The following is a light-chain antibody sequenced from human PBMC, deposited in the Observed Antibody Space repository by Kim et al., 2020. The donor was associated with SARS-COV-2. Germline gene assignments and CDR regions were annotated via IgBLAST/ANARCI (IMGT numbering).Light chain of an antibody. CDR3: QQYGSSPRT. V-gene: IGKV3-20*01. CDR1: QCSSSSY. J-gene: IGKJ4*01. Sequence: SPGERTTLSCRASQCSSSSYLAWYQQKPGQAPRLLIYGASSRATGIPYRFSGSGSGTDFTLTISRLEPEDFAVYYCQQYGSSPRTFGGGTKVDIK. CDR2: GAS.